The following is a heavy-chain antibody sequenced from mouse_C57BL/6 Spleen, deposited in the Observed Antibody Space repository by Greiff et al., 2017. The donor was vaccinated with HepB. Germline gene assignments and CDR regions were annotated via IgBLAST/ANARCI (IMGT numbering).Heavy chain of an antibody. Sequence: VQLQQSGGGLVKPGGSLKLSCAASGFTFSDYGMHWVRQAPAKGLEWVAYISSGSSTIYYADTVKGRFTISRDNAKNTLFLQMTSLRSEDTAMYYCAIVWSFAYWGQGTLVTVSA. V-gene: IGHV5-17*01. J-gene: IGHJ3*01. CDR2: ISSGSSTI. CDR1: GFTFSDYG. D-gene: IGHD2-10*02. CDR3: AIVWSFAY.